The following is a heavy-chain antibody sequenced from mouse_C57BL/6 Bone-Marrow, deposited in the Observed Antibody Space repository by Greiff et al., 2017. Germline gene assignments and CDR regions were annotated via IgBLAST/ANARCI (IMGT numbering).Heavy chain of an antibody. Sequence: EVKLMESGGGLVKPGGSLKLSCAASGFTFSSYTMSWVRQTPEKRLEWVATISGGGGNTYYPDSVKGRFTISRDNAKNTLYLQMSSLRSEDTALYYCARTYYAMDYGGQGTSVTVSS. CDR2: ISGGGGNT. CDR3: ARTYYAMDY. J-gene: IGHJ4*01. V-gene: IGHV5-9*01. CDR1: GFTFSSYT.